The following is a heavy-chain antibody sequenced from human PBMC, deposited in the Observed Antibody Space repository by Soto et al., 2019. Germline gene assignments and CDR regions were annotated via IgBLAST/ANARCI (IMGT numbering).Heavy chain of an antibody. CDR2: ISYDGSNK. J-gene: IGHJ6*02. V-gene: IGHV3-30*18. CDR3: AKDQSIVDTAMAIYYYYGMDV. Sequence: GGSLRLSCAATGFTFSSYGMHWVRQAPGKGLEWVAVISYDGSNKYYADSVKGRFTISRDNSKNTLYLQMNSLRAEDTAVYYCAKDQSIVDTAMAIYYYYGMDVWGQGTTVTVSS. CDR1: GFTFSSYG. D-gene: IGHD5-18*01.